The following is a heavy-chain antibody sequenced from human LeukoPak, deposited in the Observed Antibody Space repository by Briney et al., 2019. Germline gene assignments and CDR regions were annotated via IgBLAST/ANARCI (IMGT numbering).Heavy chain of an antibody. J-gene: IGHJ6*04. Sequence: PGRSLRLSCAASGFTFSSYGMHWVRQAPGEGLEWVAVISYDGSNKYYADSVKGRFTISRDNSKNTLYLQMNSLRAEDTAVYYCAKDRASSGWYGSYYYYGMDVWGKGTTVTVSS. CDR3: AKDRASSGWYGSYYYYGMDV. V-gene: IGHV3-30*18. CDR1: GFTFSSYG. CDR2: ISYDGSNK. D-gene: IGHD6-19*01.